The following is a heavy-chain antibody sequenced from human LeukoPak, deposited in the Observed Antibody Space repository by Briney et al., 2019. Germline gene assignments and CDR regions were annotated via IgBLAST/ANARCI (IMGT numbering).Heavy chain of an antibody. CDR1: GFLLTTAGVG. CDR2: LYLKYNK. CDR3: AHISAGLRYSSSSKLFPC. Sequence: SGPTLANPPYPFTLTCTLSGFLLTTAGVGVTWIRWPPLKAWEWLPLLYLKYNKRYSTSLKSRLTITKDTSKNQVVLTMTNMDPVDTATDYCAHISAGLRYSSSSKLFPCGGRGTLVTVS. J-gene: IGHJ4*02. D-gene: IGHD6-6*01. V-gene: IGHV2-5*01.